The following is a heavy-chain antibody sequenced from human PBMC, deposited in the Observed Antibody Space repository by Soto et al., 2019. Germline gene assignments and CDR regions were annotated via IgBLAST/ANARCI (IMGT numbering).Heavy chain of an antibody. Sequence: SETLSLTCTVSGGSISSYYWSWIRQPPGKGLEWIGYIYYSGSTNYNPSLKSRVTISVDTSKNQFSLKLSSVTAADTAVYYCARHNPLCGGDCYSFDYWGQGTLVTVSS. CDR3: ARHNPLCGGDCYSFDY. CDR2: IYYSGST. D-gene: IGHD2-21*02. J-gene: IGHJ4*02. CDR1: GGSISSYY. V-gene: IGHV4-59*08.